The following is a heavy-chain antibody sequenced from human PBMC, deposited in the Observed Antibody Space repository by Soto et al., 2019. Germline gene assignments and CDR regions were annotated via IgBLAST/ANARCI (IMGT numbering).Heavy chain of an antibody. CDR1: GYTFTSYY. D-gene: IGHD5-18*01. CDR2: INPSGGST. V-gene: IGHV1-46*03. Sequence: QVQLVQSGAEVKRPGASVKVSCKASGYTFTSYYMHWVRQAPGQGLEWMGIINPSGGSTSYAQKFQGRVNRTRGTSSSTGYMELSSLRSEATAVYYCARAMVTTYFGYYYSGMDVWGQGTTVTVAS. CDR3: ARAMVTTYFGYYYSGMDV. J-gene: IGHJ6*02.